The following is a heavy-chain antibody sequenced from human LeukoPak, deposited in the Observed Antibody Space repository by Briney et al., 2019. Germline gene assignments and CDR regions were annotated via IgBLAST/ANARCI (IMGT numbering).Heavy chain of an antibody. CDR3: AREGIVVVPAAMGDY. V-gene: IGHV1-2*02. CDR2: INPNSGGT. J-gene: IGHJ4*02. CDR1: GYTFTSYG. D-gene: IGHD2-2*01. Sequence: ASVKVSCKASGYTFTSYGISWVRQAPGQGLEWMGWINPNSGGTNYAQKFQGRVTMTRDTSISTAYMELSRLRSDDTAVYYCAREGIVVVPAAMGDYWGQGTLVTVSS.